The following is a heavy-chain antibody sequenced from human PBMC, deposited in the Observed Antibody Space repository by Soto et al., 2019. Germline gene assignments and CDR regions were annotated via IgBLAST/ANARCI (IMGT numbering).Heavy chain of an antibody. CDR1: GFTFSSYA. J-gene: IGHJ2*01. D-gene: IGHD4-4*01. CDR2: ISYDGSNK. Sequence: GSLRLSCAASGFTFSSYAMHWVRQAPGKGLEWVAVISYDGSNKYYADSVKGRFTISRDNSKNTLYLQMNSLRTEDTAVYYCARPLWRDDYNWGYFDLWGRGTLVTVSS. V-gene: IGHV3-30-3*01. CDR3: ARPLWRDDYNWGYFDL.